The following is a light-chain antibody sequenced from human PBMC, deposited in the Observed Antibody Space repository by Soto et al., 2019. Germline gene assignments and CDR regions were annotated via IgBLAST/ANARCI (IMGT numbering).Light chain of an antibody. CDR3: SSYTSSSTYV. Sequence: PPPRSGAPGNPGAFPCPGTSRDCGRFARVSWSQPPPGTAPNLMMSDVSNRPSGVPDRFSGSKSGNTASLTISGLQAEDEADYYCSSYTSSSTYVFGTGTKVTVL. J-gene: IGLJ1*01. V-gene: IGLV2-18*02. CDR2: DVS. CDR1: SRDCGRFAR.